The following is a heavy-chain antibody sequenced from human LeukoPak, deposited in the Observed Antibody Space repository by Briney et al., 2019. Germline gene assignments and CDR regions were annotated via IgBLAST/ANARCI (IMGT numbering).Heavy chain of an antibody. CDR3: AKAEGLYGPFDY. CDR2: ISGSGGST. D-gene: IGHD3-10*01. CDR1: VFTFSNYA. J-gene: IGHJ4*02. Sequence: GGSLRLSCAASVFTFSNYAMNWVRQAPGKGLEWVSAISGSGGSTYYADSVKGRFTISRDNSKNTLYLQMNSLRAEDTAVYYCAKAEGLYGPFDYWGQGTLVTVSS. V-gene: IGHV3-23*01.